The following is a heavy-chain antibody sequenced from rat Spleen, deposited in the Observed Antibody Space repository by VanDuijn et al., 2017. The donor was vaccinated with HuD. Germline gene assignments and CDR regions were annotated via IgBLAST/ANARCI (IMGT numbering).Heavy chain of an antibody. CDR3: VRHGYTRYYFDY. CDR1: GFTFSDYT. J-gene: IGHJ2*01. Sequence: EVQLVESGGGLVQPGRSLKLSCAASGFTFSDYTMAWVRQAPTKGLEWVATISYDGSSTYYRDSLKGRFTISRDNAKSILYLQMDSLRSEETASYYCVRHGYTRYYFDYWGQGVMVTVSS. D-gene: IGHD1-9*01. CDR2: ISYDGSST. V-gene: IGHV5-7*01.